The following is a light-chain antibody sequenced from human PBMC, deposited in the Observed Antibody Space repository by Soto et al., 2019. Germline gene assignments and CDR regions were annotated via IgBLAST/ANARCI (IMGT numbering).Light chain of an antibody. V-gene: IGKV3-20*01. CDR1: QSVSSTY. Sequence: EIVLTQSPGTLSLSPGERATLSCRASQSVSSTYLAWYQQRPGQAPRLLIYGASGRATGIPDRFSGSGSGTDFTLTIIRLEPEDFAVHYCQQYGSSPPVTFGQGTRQEIK. CDR2: GAS. J-gene: IGKJ5*01. CDR3: QQYGSSPPVT.